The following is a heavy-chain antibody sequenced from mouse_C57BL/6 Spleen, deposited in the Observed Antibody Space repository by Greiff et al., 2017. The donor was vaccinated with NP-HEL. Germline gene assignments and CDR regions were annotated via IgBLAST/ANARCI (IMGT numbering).Heavy chain of an antibody. CDR3: ARGDYPYAMDY. V-gene: IGHV3-1*01. CDR2: ISYSGST. CDR1: GYSITSGYD. J-gene: IGHJ4*01. Sequence: EVQLQESGPGMVKPSQSLSLTCTVTGYSITSGYDWHWIRHFPGNKLEWMGYISYSGSTNYNPSLKSRISITHDTSKNHFFLKLNSVTTEDTATYYCARGDYPYAMDYWGQGTSVTVSS. D-gene: IGHD2-4*01.